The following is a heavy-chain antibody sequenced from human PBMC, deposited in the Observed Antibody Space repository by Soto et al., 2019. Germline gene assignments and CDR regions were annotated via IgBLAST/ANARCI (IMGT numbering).Heavy chain of an antibody. D-gene: IGHD3-9*01. CDR1: GFTFSSYG. CDR2: IKYDGSDR. CDR3: ARDPYYYGTLTAYYPDYYYYYGMDV. Sequence: GGSLRLSCAASGFTFSSYGMNWVRQAPGKGLEWVANIKYDGSDRNYVDSVKGRFTISRDNAKNSLYLQMNSLRAEDTAVYYCARDPYYYGTLTAYYPDYYYYYGMDVWGQGTTVTVSS. J-gene: IGHJ6*02. V-gene: IGHV3-30*03.